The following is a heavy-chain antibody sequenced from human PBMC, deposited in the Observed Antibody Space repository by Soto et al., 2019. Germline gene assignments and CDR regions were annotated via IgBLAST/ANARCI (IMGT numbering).Heavy chain of an antibody. D-gene: IGHD2-2*01. V-gene: IGHV1-46*01. CDR2: INPSGGST. CDR3: ATAACSTSWYDF. Sequence: QVQLVQSGAEVKKPGASVKLSCKSSEYTFTDYYIHWVRQAPGQGLEWMGLINPSGGSTSYAQKFQGRLTMTRDTSTSTVYMELSSLRSEDTAVYYCATAACSTSWYDFWGQGTLVTVSS. J-gene: IGHJ5*01. CDR1: EYTFTDYY.